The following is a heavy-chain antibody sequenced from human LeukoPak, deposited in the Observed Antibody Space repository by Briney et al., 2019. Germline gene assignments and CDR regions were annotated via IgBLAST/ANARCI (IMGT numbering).Heavy chain of an antibody. CDR2: IWYDGNNK. CDR3: ARDPISGSLSPYNCFDP. Sequence: GRSLRLSCAASGFTFRRYGMLWVRGAPGKGREGGAAIWYDGNNKYYAESVKSRFTISRDKSKDALYLQKNSLRAEDTAVYYCARDPISGSLSPYNCFDPWGQGTLVTVSS. CDR1: GFTFRRYG. D-gene: IGHD1-26*01. J-gene: IGHJ5*02. V-gene: IGHV3-33*01.